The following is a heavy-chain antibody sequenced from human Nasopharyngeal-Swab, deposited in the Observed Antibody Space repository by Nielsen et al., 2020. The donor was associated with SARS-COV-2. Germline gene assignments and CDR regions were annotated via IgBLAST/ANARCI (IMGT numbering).Heavy chain of an antibody. CDR1: GFTFSSYA. D-gene: IGHD3-10*01. V-gene: IGHV3-30-3*01. J-gene: IGHJ4*02. Sequence: GGSLRLSCAASGFTFSSYAMHWVRQAPGKGLEWVAVISYDGSNKYYADSVKGRFTISRDNSKTTLYLQMNSLRAEDTAVYYCARGPAALWFGNYYFDYWGQGTLVTVSS. CDR3: ARGPAALWFGNYYFDY. CDR2: ISYDGSNK.